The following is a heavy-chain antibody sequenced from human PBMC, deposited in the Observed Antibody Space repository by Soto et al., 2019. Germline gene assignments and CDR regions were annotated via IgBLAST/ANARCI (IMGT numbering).Heavy chain of an antibody. D-gene: IGHD5-18*01. CDR3: ASRRDTAMVSALDY. Sequence: EVQLVESGGGLVKPGGSLRLSCAASGFTFNSYSMNWVRQAPGKGLEWVSSITSSSSYIYYADSVKGRFTISRDNAKNSLYLQMNSLRAEDTAVYYCASRRDTAMVSALDYWGQGTLVTVSS. CDR1: GFTFNSYS. J-gene: IGHJ4*02. CDR2: ITSSSSYI. V-gene: IGHV3-21*01.